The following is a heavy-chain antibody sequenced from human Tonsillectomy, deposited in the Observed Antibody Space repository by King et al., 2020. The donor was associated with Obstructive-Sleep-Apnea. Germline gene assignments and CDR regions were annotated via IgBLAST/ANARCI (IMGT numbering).Heavy chain of an antibody. D-gene: IGHD3-3*02. CDR3: ARLVEDRHIFGRLDY. V-gene: IGHV5-51*01. CDR2: IYPGDSDT. J-gene: IGHJ4*02. Sequence: VQLVQSGAEGKKPGESLKISCKGSEYTFSKYWIGWVRQVPGKGLEWMGMIYPGDSDTRNSPSFKGQVTISVDKSVSTAYLQWSSLKASDTAMYYCARLVEDRHIFGRLDYWGQGTLVIVSS. CDR1: EYTFSKYW.